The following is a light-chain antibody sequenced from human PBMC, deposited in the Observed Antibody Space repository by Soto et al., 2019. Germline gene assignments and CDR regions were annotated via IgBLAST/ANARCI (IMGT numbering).Light chain of an antibody. J-gene: IGKJ2*01. V-gene: IGKV3-20*01. CDR1: QSVSSAY. CDR2: GTS. Sequence: EIVLTQSPGTLSLSLGERATLSCRASQSVSSAYLAWYQQKPGQAPRLLIYGTSIRATGIPDRISGSGSGTDFTLTISRLEPEDFAVYYCQQFARSPPQYTFGQWTKLEIK. CDR3: QQFARSPPQYT.